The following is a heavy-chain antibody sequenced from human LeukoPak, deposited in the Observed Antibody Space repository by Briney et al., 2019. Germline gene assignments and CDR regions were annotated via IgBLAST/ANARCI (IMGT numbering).Heavy chain of an antibody. CDR1: GGSISNSNYY. Sequence: SETLSLTCTVSGGSISNSNYYWSWIRQPPGKGLEWIGSIYYSGSTYYNPSLKSRVTISVDTSKNQFSLKLSSVTAADTAVYYCARGASPFEVAAEEWFDPWGQGTLVTVSS. D-gene: IGHD2-15*01. CDR3: ARGASPFEVAAEEWFDP. CDR2: IYYSGST. J-gene: IGHJ5*02. V-gene: IGHV4-39*07.